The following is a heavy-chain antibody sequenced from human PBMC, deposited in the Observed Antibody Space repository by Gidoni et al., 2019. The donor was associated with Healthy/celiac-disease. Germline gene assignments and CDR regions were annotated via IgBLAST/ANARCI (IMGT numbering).Heavy chain of an antibody. Sequence: QVQLVQSGAEVKKPGASVKVSCTASGYTFTGYYLHWVRQAPGQGLEWMGWINPNSGGTNYAQKFQGRVTMTRDTSSSTAYMELSRLRSDDTAVYYCARDLEAIFGVVRRYYFDYWGQGTLVTVSS. CDR3: ARDLEAIFGVVRRYYFDY. CDR1: GYTFTGYY. D-gene: IGHD3-3*01. J-gene: IGHJ4*02. V-gene: IGHV1-2*02. CDR2: INPNSGGT.